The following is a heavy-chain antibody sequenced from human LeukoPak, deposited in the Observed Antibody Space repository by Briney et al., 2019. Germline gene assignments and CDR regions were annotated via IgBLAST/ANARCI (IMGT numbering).Heavy chain of an antibody. CDR3: ARVRYGSGSRAGYYYYYYMDV. Sequence: GGSLRLSCAASGFTVSSNYMSWVRQAPGKGLEWVSVIYSGGSTYYADSVKGRFTISRDNSKNTLYLQMNSLRAEDTAVYYCARVRYGSGSRAGYYYYYYMDVWGKGTTVTISS. V-gene: IGHV3-53*01. CDR1: GFTVSSNY. CDR2: IYSGGST. D-gene: IGHD3-10*01. J-gene: IGHJ6*03.